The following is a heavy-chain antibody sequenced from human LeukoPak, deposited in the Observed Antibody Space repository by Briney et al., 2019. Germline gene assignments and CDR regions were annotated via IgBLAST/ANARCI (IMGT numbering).Heavy chain of an antibody. V-gene: IGHV1-18*04. CDR2: ISAYNGNT. D-gene: IGHD6-13*01. Sequence: ASVKVSCKASGYTFTSYYMHWVRQAPGQGLEWMGWISAYNGNTNYAQKLQGRVTMTTDTSTSTAYMELRSLRSDDTAVYYCARDGLGSTAAGTFDYWGQGTLVTVSS. J-gene: IGHJ4*02. CDR1: GYTFTSYY. CDR3: ARDGLGSTAAGTFDY.